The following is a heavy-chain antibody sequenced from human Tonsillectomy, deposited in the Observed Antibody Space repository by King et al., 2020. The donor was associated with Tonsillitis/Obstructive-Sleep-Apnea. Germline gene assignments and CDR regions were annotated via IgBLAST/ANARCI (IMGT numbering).Heavy chain of an antibody. CDR1: GITFSSYA. J-gene: IGHJ4*02. D-gene: IGHD3-10*01. Sequence: VQLVESGGGLVQPGGSLRLSCAASGITFSSYAMSWVRQAPGKGLEWVSTIRCGGGSSYCADSVKGRVTISRDNSKNTLYLQMNSLRAEDTAVYYCAKAMVQGIIITIFDYWGQGTLVTVSS. CDR3: AKAMVQGIIITIFDY. V-gene: IGHV3-23*04. CDR2: IRCGGGSS.